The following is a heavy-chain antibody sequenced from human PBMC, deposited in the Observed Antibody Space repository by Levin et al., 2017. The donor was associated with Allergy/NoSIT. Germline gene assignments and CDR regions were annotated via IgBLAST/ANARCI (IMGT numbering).Heavy chain of an antibody. J-gene: IGHJ4*02. Sequence: SCAASGFTFSNYWMSWVRQAPGKGLEWVANIKRDGSEKYYVDSVKGRFTISRDNTNSVYLQMNSLRAEDTAVYHCARVDCSGGSCYVFDYWGQGTLVTVSS. CDR1: GFTFSNYW. V-gene: IGHV3-7*01. D-gene: IGHD2-15*01. CDR3: ARVDCSGGSCYVFDY. CDR2: IKRDGSEK.